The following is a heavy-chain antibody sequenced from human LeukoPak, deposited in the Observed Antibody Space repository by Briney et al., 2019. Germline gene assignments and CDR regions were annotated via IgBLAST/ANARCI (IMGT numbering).Heavy chain of an antibody. V-gene: IGHV4-59*01. J-gene: IGHJ5*02. Sequence: SETLSLTCSVSGVSMNNFYWSWIRQPPGKGLEWIGYISYIGTTNYNPSLKSRVTISVETSKNQFSVKVTSVTAADTAVYYCARLFDHMWFDPWGQGTLVTVSS. D-gene: IGHD3-9*01. CDR2: ISYIGTT. CDR3: ARLFDHMWFDP. CDR1: GVSMNNFY.